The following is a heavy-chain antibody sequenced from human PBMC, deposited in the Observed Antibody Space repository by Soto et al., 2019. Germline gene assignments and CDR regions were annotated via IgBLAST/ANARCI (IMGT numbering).Heavy chain of an antibody. J-gene: IGHJ5*02. CDR1: GGTFSSYA. CDR3: ARDRLALRFLEWLSEFDP. D-gene: IGHD3-3*01. CDR2: IIPIFGTA. V-gene: IGHV1-69*06. Sequence: SVKVSCKASGGTFSSYAISWVRQAPGQGLEWMGGIIPIFGTANYAQKFQGRVTITADKSTSTAYMELSSLRSEDTAVYYCARDRLALRFLEWLSEFDPWGQGTLVTVSS.